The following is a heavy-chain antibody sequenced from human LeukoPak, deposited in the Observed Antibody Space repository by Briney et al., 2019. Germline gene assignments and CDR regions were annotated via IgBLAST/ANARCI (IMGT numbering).Heavy chain of an antibody. D-gene: IGHD3-16*01. Sequence: PGGSLRLSCAASGFRFDDNAMYWVRQAPGKGLEWVSLISGDGATTYYADSVKGRFNISRDNSKSSLYLQMNSLRSEDSALYYCAKDNQRGGFQHWGQGTLVTVSS. CDR2: ISGDGATT. CDR3: AKDNQRGGFQH. V-gene: IGHV3-43*02. CDR1: GFRFDDNA. J-gene: IGHJ1*01.